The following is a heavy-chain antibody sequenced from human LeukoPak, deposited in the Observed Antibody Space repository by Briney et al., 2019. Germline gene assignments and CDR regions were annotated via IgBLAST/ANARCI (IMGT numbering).Heavy chain of an antibody. V-gene: IGHV5-51*01. Sequence: GESLKISCKGSGYSFTSYWIGWVRQVPGKGLEWMGIIYPGDSDTRYSPSFQGQVTISADKSISTAYLQWSGLKASDTAMYYCAGHDCSSTSCPHYYMDVWGKGTTVTVSS. CDR3: AGHDCSSTSCPHYYMDV. D-gene: IGHD2-2*01. CDR1: GYSFTSYW. J-gene: IGHJ6*03. CDR2: IYPGDSDT.